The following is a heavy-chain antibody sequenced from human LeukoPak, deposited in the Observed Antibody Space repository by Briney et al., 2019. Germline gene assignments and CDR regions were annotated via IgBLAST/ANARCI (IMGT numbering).Heavy chain of an antibody. V-gene: IGHV3-48*04. J-gene: IGHJ4*02. CDR1: GFTFSSYG. CDR3: ARGRSHAY. D-gene: IGHD3-10*01. CDR2: ISSSSSTI. Sequence: GGSLRLSCAASGFTFSSYGMSWVRQAPGKGLEWVSYISSSSSTIYYADSVKGRFTISRDNAKNSLYLQMNNLRAEDTAVYYCARGRSHAYWGQGTLVTVSS.